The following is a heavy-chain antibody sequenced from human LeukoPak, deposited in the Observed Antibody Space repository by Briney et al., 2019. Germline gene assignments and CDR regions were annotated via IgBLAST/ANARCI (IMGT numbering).Heavy chain of an antibody. J-gene: IGHJ4*02. CDR1: GGSISSYY. V-gene: IGHV4-59*01. CDR3: ARSDYGDSKLDY. Sequence: KPSETLSLTCTVSGGSISSYYWSWIRQPPGKGLEWIGYIYYSGNTNYNPSLKSRVTISVDKSKNQFALKLSSVTAADTAVYYCARSDYGDSKLDYWGQGTLVTVSS. D-gene: IGHD4-17*01. CDR2: IYYSGNT.